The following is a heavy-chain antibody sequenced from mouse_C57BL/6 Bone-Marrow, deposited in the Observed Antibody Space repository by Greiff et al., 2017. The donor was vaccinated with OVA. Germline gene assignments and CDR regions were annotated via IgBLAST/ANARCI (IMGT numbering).Heavy chain of an antibody. V-gene: IGHV1-76*01. J-gene: IGHJ2*01. CDR1: GYTFTDYY. CDR2: IYPGSGNT. CDR3: ARWWYYGSSLFDY. Sequence: LQESGAELVRPGASVKLSCKASGYTFTDYYINWVKQRPGQGLEWIARIYPGSGNTYYNEKFKGKATLTAEKSSSTAYMQLSSLTSEDSAVYFCARWWYYGSSLFDYWGQGTTLTVSS. D-gene: IGHD1-1*01.